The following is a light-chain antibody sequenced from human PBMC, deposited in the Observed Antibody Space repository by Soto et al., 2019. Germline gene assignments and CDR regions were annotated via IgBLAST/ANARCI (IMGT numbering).Light chain of an antibody. CDR2: GAS. Sequence: EIVLTQSPGTLSLSPGERATLSCRASQSVSSTYLAWYQQRPGQAPGLLLYGASNRASGIPDRFTGSGSGTDFTLTISSLEPEDFAVYYCQQRGNWPPGFTFGPGTKVDIK. CDR3: QQRGNWPPGFT. V-gene: IGKV3D-20*02. J-gene: IGKJ3*01. CDR1: QSVSSTY.